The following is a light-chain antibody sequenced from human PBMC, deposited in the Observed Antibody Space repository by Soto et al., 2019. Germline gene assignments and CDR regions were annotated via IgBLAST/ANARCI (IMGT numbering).Light chain of an antibody. J-gene: IGKJ5*01. CDR3: QQYNNWPAIT. CDR2: GAS. V-gene: IGKV3D-15*01. CDR1: QSVRSN. Sequence: IVMTHSPATLSVSPVERASLSCRASQSVRSNLAWYQQKPGQAPRLLIYGASTRATGIPARFSGSGSGTEFTLTISSLQSEDFAVYYCQQYNNWPAITFGQGTRLEIK.